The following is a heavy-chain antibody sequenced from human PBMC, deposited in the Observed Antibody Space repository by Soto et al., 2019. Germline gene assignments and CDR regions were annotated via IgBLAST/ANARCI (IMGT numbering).Heavy chain of an antibody. CDR1: GGSISSYY. CDR2: IYYSGST. J-gene: IGHJ5*02. V-gene: IGHV4-59*01. D-gene: IGHD4-4*01. Sequence: SETLSLTCTVPGGSISSYYWSWIRQPPGKGLEWIGYIYYSGSTNYNPSLKSRVTISVDTSKIQFSLKLSSVTAADTAVYYCARTTGGGYNWFDPWGQGTLVTVSS. CDR3: ARTTGGGYNWFDP.